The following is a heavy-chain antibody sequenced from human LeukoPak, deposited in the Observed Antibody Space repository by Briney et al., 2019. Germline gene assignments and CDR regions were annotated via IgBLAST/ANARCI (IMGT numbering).Heavy chain of an antibody. D-gene: IGHD6-19*01. CDR2: IIPIFGTA. J-gene: IGHJ3*02. V-gene: IGHV1-69*13. CDR3: ARSLGSSGWYHDAFDI. CDR1: GGTFSSYA. Sequence: ASVKVSCKASGGTFSSYAISWVRQAPGQGLEWMGGIIPIFGTANYAQKFQGRVTITADESTSTAYMELSSLRSVDTAVYYCARSLGSSGWYHDAFDIWGQGTMVTVSS.